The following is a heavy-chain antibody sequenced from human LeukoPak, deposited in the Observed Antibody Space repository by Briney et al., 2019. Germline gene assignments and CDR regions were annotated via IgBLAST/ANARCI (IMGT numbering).Heavy chain of an antibody. Sequence: GGSLRLSCSASGFTFSNYGMHWVRQAPGKGLEYGSPISGNGGSTHYADSVRGRFTISRDNSKNTLYLQMSSLRAEDTAVYYCVKEHCSSTSCFYFGYWGQGTLVTVSS. CDR2: ISGNGGST. CDR1: GFTFSNYG. V-gene: IGHV3-64D*06. CDR3: VKEHCSSTSCFYFGY. J-gene: IGHJ4*02. D-gene: IGHD2-2*01.